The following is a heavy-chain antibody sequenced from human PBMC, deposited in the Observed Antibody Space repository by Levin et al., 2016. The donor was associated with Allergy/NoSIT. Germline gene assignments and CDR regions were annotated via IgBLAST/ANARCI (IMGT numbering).Heavy chain of an antibody. V-gene: IGHV4-61*01. Sequence: SETLSLTCTVSGGSVSSENYFWSWIRQTPGRGLEWIGYIYYNGPSNYNPSLGGRVSMSVDTSKNQFSLRLNSVTAADTAVYYCANTDNYGYRKFDYWGPGALVTVSA. CDR2: IYYNGPS. D-gene: IGHD5-18*01. CDR1: GGSVSSENYF. J-gene: IGHJ4*02. CDR3: ANTDNYGYRKFDY.